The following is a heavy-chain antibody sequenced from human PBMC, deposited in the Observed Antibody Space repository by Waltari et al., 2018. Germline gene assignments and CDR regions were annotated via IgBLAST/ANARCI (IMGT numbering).Heavy chain of an antibody. CDR1: GFTFSSYA. V-gene: IGHV3-30-3*01. CDR3: AREPPFDILTGSYHSYFDY. Sequence: QVQLVESGGGVVQPGRSLRLSCAASGFTFSSYAMHWVRQAPGKGLEWVAVISYDGSNKYYADSVKGRFTISRDNSKNTLYPQMNSLRAEDTAVYYCAREPPFDILTGSYHSYFDYWGQGTLVTVSS. J-gene: IGHJ4*02. D-gene: IGHD3-9*01. CDR2: ISYDGSNK.